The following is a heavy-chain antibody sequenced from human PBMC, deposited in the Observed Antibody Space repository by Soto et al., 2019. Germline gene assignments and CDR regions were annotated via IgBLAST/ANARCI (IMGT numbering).Heavy chain of an antibody. CDR2: IYYSGST. Sequence: SETLSLTCTVSGGSISSGGYYWSWIRQHPGKGLEWIGYIYYSGSTYYNPSLKSRATISVDTSKNQFSLKLSSVTAADTAVYYRARVPGPQEIAAAGVSGYWFDPWGQGTLVTFSS. CDR1: GGSISSGGYY. V-gene: IGHV4-31*03. D-gene: IGHD6-13*01. CDR3: ARVPGPQEIAAAGVSGYWFDP. J-gene: IGHJ5*02.